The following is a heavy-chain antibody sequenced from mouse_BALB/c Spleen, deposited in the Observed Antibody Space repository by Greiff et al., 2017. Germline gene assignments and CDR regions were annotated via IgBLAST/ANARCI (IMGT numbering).Heavy chain of an antibody. D-gene: IGHD2-4*01. CDR1: GFTFSSFG. Sequence: EVQLVESGGGLVQPGGSRKLSCAASGFTFSSFGMHWVRQAPEKGLEWVAYISSGSSTIYYADTVKGRFTISRDNPKNTLFLQMTSLRSEDTAMYYCARGDYDLYYAMDYWGQGTSVTVSS. V-gene: IGHV5-17*02. CDR3: ARGDYDLYYAMDY. J-gene: IGHJ4*01. CDR2: ISSGSSTI.